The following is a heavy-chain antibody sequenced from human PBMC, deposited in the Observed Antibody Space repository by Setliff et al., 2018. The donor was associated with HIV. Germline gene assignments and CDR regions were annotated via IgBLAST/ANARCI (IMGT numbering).Heavy chain of an antibody. Sequence: PGGSLRLSCAASGFTFSSYAMSWVRQAPGKGLEWVSGISGNGGSTRYADSVKGRFTISRDNSKNTLYLQMNSLRAEDTAVYYCAREDDWLLYSPPLDYWGQGTLVTVSS. CDR3: AREDDWLLYSPPLDY. D-gene: IGHD3-9*01. J-gene: IGHJ4*02. CDR2: ISGNGGST. V-gene: IGHV3-23*01. CDR1: GFTFSSYA.